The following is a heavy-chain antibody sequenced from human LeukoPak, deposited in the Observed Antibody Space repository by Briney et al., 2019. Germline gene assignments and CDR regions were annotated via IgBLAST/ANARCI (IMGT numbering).Heavy chain of an antibody. D-gene: IGHD3-22*01. CDR2: INWNGGST. V-gene: IGHV3-20*04. Sequence: GGSLRLSCAASGFTFDDYGMSWVRQAPGKGLEWVSGINWNGGSTGYADSVKGRFTISRDNAKSSLYLQMNSLRAEDTALYYCARDWQYYYDSSGYWATDDAFDIWGQGTMVTVSS. CDR1: GFTFDDYG. J-gene: IGHJ3*02. CDR3: ARDWQYYYDSSGYWATDDAFDI.